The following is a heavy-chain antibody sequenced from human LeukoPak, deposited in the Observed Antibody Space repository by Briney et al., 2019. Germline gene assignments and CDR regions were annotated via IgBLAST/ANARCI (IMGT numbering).Heavy chain of an antibody. V-gene: IGHV3-30*03. CDR2: ISNDGSRK. D-gene: IGHD3-3*01. CDR3: ARDRAWNYFDY. J-gene: IGHJ4*02. CDR1: GFTFSSYG. Sequence: GGSLRLSCAASGFTFSSYGMHWVRQAPGKGLEWVAIISNDGSRKYYAHSVEGRFTISRDNSKNTLYLQMDSLRAEDTAVYYCARDRAWNYFDYWGQGTLDTVSS.